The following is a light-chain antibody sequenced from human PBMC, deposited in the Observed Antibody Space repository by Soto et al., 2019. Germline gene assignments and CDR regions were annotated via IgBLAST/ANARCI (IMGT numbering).Light chain of an antibody. V-gene: IGKV3-11*01. CDR3: HQRANWPPVT. CDR1: QDVADH. CDR2: DAS. Sequence: EVVLTQSPATLSLSPGERATLSCRASQDVADHLAWYQQKPGQPPRLLIYDASKRATGIPARFSGSGSGTDVTLTISTLEPEDFGVYFCHQRANWPPVTFGQGTEVEMK. J-gene: IGKJ1*01.